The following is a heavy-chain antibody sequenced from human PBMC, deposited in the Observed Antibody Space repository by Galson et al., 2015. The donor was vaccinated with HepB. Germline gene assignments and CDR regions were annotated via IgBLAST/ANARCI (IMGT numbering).Heavy chain of an antibody. CDR1: GFSVSDNY. J-gene: IGHJ3*01. V-gene: IGHV3-53*01. CDR3: AREKYSDGFDL. D-gene: IGHD2-21*01. CDR2: IYSSDTT. Sequence: SLRLSCAASGFSVSDNYMGWVRQAPGRGLDWVSVIYSSDTTYYVDSVKGRFTISRDNLKNTLFLQMHSLRAEDTAVYYCAREKYSDGFDLWGQGTMVTVSS.